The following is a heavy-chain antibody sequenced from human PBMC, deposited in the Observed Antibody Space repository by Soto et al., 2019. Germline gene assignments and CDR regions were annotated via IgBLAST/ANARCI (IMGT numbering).Heavy chain of an antibody. V-gene: IGHV4-61*08. J-gene: IGHJ6*02. D-gene: IGHD6-13*01. CDR3: ARELAAGYYGMDV. CDR2: IYYSGST. CDR1: GGSISSGGYY. Sequence: SETLSLTCTVSGGSISSGGYYWSWIRQHPGKGLEWIGYIYYSGSTNYNPSLKSRVTISVDTSKNQFSLKLSSVTAADTAVYYCARELAAGYYGMDVWGQGTTVTVSS.